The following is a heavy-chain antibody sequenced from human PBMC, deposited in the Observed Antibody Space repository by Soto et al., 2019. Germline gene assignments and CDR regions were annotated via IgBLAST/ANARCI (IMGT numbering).Heavy chain of an antibody. V-gene: IGHV3-30*18. CDR1: GFTFSSYG. CDR3: AKDFRDYDILTGYSLYYYYGMDV. D-gene: IGHD3-9*01. Sequence: QVQLVESGGGVVQPGRSLRLSCAASGFTFSSYGMHWVRQAPGKGLEWVAVISYDGSNKYYADSVKGRFTISRDNSKNTLYLQMNSLRAEDTAVYYCAKDFRDYDILTGYSLYYYYGMDVWGQGTTVTVSS. CDR2: ISYDGSNK. J-gene: IGHJ6*02.